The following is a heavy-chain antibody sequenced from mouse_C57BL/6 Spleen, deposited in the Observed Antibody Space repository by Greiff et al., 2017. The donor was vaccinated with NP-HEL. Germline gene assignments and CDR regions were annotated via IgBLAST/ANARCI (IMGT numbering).Heavy chain of an antibody. J-gene: IGHJ2*01. D-gene: IGHD1-1*01. Sequence: EVKLMESGGDLVKPGGSLKLSCAASGFTFSSYGMSWVRQTPDKRLEWVATISSGGSYTYYPDSVKGRFTISRDNAKNTLYLQMSSLKSEDTAMYYCARPLTTVVATDYFDYWGQGTTLTVSS. V-gene: IGHV5-6*01. CDR1: GFTFSSYG. CDR3: ARPLTTVVATDYFDY. CDR2: ISSGGSYT.